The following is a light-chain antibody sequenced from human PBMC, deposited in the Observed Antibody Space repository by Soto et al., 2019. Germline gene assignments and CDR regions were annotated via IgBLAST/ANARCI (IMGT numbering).Light chain of an antibody. J-gene: IGLJ3*02. CDR1: SSNIGDSY. Sequence: QSVLTQPPSASGTPGQRVTISCSGSSSNIGDSYGYWFQQLPGTAPKLLIYRNNQRPSGVPDRFSGSKSGTSASLAISGLRPEDEADYYCATWDDSLRGWVFGGGTKLTGL. V-gene: IGLV1-47*01. CDR2: RNN. CDR3: ATWDDSLRGWV.